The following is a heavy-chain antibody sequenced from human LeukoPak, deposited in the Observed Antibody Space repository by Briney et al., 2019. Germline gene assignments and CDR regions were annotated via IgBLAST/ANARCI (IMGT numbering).Heavy chain of an antibody. CDR2: ISSSSSYI. D-gene: IGHD2-2*01. J-gene: IGHJ4*02. CDR1: GFTFSSYS. Sequence: PGGSLRLSCAASGFTFSSYSMNWVRQAPGKGLEWVSSISSSSSYIYYADSVKGRFTISRDNAKNSLYLQMNSLRAEDTAVYYCARALGYCSSTSCYGSNFDYWGQGTLVTVSS. CDR3: ARALGYCSSTSCYGSNFDY. V-gene: IGHV3-21*01.